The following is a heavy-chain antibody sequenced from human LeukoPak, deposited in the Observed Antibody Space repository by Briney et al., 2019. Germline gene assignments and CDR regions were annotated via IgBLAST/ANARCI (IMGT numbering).Heavy chain of an antibody. V-gene: IGHV3-74*01. CDR1: GFTLSSYW. D-gene: IGHD3-10*01. J-gene: IGHJ4*02. Sequence: GGSLRLSCVASGFTLSSYWMHWVRQVPGKGLVWVSRINPDGSTTTYADSVKGRFTISRDNAKNTLYLQMNSPRAEDTAVYYCARVRVGAYDFEYWGQGTLVTVSS. CDR3: ARVRVGAYDFEY. CDR2: INPDGSTT.